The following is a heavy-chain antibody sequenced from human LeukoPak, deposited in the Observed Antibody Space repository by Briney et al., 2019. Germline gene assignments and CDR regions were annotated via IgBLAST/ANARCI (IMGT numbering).Heavy chain of an antibody. V-gene: IGHV4-39*01. D-gene: IGHD3-9*01. Sequence: KPSETLCLTCTVSGGSISSSSYYWGWIRQPPGKGLEWIGSIYCSGSTYYNPSLKSRVTISVDTSKNQFSLKLSSVTAADTAVYYCARQYSDILTGYHRGELYWYFDLWGRGTLVTVSS. CDR2: IYCSGST. CDR1: GGSISSSSYY. CDR3: ARQYSDILTGYHRGELYWYFDL. J-gene: IGHJ2*01.